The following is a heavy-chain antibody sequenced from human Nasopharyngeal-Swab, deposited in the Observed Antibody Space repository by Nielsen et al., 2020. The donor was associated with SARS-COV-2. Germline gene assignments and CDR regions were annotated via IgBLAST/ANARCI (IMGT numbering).Heavy chain of an antibody. CDR2: IYHSGTT. CDR3: ARGTTGVLDV. Sequence: VRQMPGKGLEWVGEIYHSGTTNYNPSLKSRVTISVDKSKNQFSLKLTSVTAADTAVYYCARGTTGVLDVWGQGTTVTVSS. V-gene: IGHV4-4*02. D-gene: IGHD7-27*01. J-gene: IGHJ6*02.